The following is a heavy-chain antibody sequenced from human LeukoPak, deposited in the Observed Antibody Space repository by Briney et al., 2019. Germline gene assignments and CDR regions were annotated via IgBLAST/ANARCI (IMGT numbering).Heavy chain of an antibody. CDR3: ARLIPYYYDSSGYRYYFDF. Sequence: PSETLSLTCTVSGGFISSSSFYWGWIRQTPGKGPEWIGSIYYDGTTYYNPSLKSRVTISADTSKNQFSLKLSPVTAADTAVYYCARLIPYYYDSSGYRYYFDFWGQGTLVTVSS. D-gene: IGHD3-22*01. J-gene: IGHJ4*02. CDR1: GGFISSSSFY. CDR2: IYYDGTT. V-gene: IGHV4-39*01.